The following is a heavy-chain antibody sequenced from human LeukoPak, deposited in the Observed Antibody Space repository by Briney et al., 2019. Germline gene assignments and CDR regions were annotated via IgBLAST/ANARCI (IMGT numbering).Heavy chain of an antibody. D-gene: IGHD3-16*01. CDR3: AKDPGGGGLDY. CDR2: ISYDGSNK. V-gene: IGHV3-30*18. CDR1: GFTFSSYG. J-gene: IGHJ4*02. Sequence: GGSLRLSCAASGFTFSSYGMHWVRQAPGKGLEWVAVISYDGSNKYYADSVKGRFTISRDNSKNTLYLQMNSLRAEDTAVYYCAKDPGGGGLDYWGQGTLVTVSS.